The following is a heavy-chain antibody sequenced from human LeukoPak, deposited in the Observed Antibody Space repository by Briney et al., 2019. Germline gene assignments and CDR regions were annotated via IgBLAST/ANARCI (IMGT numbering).Heavy chain of an antibody. D-gene: IGHD6-19*01. Sequence: GGSLRLSCAASGFTFSSYWMSWVRQAPGKGLEWVANIKQDGSEKYYVDSVKGRFTISRDNAKNSLYLQMNSLRAEDTAVYYCARDVGSGGRGARGLDYWGQGTLVTVSS. CDR2: IKQDGSEK. CDR3: ARDVGSGGRGARGLDY. V-gene: IGHV3-7*01. J-gene: IGHJ4*02. CDR1: GFTFSSYW.